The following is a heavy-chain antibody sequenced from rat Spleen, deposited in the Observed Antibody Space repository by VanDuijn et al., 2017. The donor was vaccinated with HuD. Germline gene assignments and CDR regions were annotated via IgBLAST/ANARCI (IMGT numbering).Heavy chain of an antibody. J-gene: IGHJ2*01. CDR1: GFTFSNFD. D-gene: IGHD1-9*01. Sequence: EVQLVESGGGLVQPGRSLKLSCAASGFTFSNFDMAWVRQAPTTGLEWVATISYGDSSGHSSTYYRDSVKGRFTISRDNAKSTLSLQMDSLRSEDTATYYCARRHYGYTDYFDYWGQGVMVTVSS. V-gene: IGHV5-29*01. CDR3: ARRHYGYTDYFDY. CDR2: ISYGDSSGHSST.